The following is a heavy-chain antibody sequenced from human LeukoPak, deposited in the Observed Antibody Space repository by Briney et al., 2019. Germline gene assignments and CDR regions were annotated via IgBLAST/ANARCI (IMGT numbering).Heavy chain of an antibody. J-gene: IGHJ4*02. CDR1: GFTFSSYS. CDR3: ARDYCSGGSCIGY. V-gene: IGHV3-21*01. CDR2: ISSSSSYI. D-gene: IGHD2-15*01. Sequence: GGSLRLSCAASGFTFSSYSMNWVRHAPGKGLEWVSSISSSSSYIYYADSVKGRFTISRDNAKNSLYLQMNSLRAEDTAVYYCARDYCSGGSCIGYWGQGTLVTVSS.